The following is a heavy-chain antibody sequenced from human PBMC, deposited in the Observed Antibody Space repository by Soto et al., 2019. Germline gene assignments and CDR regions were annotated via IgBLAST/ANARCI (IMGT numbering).Heavy chain of an antibody. Sequence: QVQLVQSGAEVKKPGASVKVSCKASGYTFTSYGISWVRQAPGQGLEWMGWISAYNGNTNYAQKLQGRFTMTTDTSTSTAYMELRSLRSDDTAVYYCARSVTAAAGTVVFYYGMDVWGQGTTVTVSS. CDR3: ARSVTAAAGTVVFYYGMDV. V-gene: IGHV1-18*04. CDR2: ISAYNGNT. D-gene: IGHD6-13*01. CDR1: GYTFTSYG. J-gene: IGHJ6*02.